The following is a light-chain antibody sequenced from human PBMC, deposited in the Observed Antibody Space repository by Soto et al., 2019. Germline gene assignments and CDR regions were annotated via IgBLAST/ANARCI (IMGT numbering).Light chain of an antibody. CDR1: SSDVGSYNL. CDR2: EGN. J-gene: IGLJ1*01. V-gene: IGLV2-23*01. Sequence: QSALTQPASVSGSPGQSITISCTGTSSDVGSYNLVSWYQQHPGKAPKLMIYEGNKRPSRVSNRFSGSKSANTASLTISGLQTEDEADYYCCSYAGTNTFVFGTGTKVTVL. CDR3: CSYAGTNTFV.